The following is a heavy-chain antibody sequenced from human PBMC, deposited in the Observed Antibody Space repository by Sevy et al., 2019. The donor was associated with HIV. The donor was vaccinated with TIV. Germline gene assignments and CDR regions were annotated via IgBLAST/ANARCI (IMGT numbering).Heavy chain of an antibody. CDR2: IKQDGSEK. Sequence: GGSLRLSCVVSGFSFSNYWMSWVRQAPGKGLEWVANIKQDGSEKYYEDSVKGRFTTARDNAKNSLYLQMNSLGAEDTAVYYCATEGGLRPSGAFAVWGQGTMVTVSS. CDR1: GFSFSNYW. D-gene: IGHD3-3*01. V-gene: IGHV3-7*03. J-gene: IGHJ3*01. CDR3: ATEGGLRPSGAFAV.